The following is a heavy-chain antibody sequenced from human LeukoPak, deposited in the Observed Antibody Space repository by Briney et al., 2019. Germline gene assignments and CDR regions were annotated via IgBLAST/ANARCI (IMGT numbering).Heavy chain of an antibody. CDR2: IGVSNYYRGST. CDR3: ARLETSVTEHNWFDP. V-gene: IGHV4-39*01. J-gene: IGHJ5*02. Sequence: PSETLSLTCTVSGASISSSAYYWGWIRQPPGKGLEWIVSIGVSNYYRGSTYYNPSLKSRVTIHVDTSKEPFSLKLSSVTAADTAVYYCARLETSVTEHNWFDPWGQGTLVTVSS. CDR1: GASISSSAYY. D-gene: IGHD2-21*02.